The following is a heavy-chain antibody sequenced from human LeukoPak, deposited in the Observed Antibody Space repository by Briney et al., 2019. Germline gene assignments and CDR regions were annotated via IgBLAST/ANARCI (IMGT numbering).Heavy chain of an antibody. V-gene: IGHV1-8*02. CDR2: MNPNSGNT. CDR3: ARAPRGITMVRGPTNYYYYYMDV. J-gene: IGHJ6*03. CDR1: GYTFNGYY. Sequence: GASVKVSCKSSGYTFNGYYMHWVRQATGQGLEWMGWMNPNSGNTGYAQKFQGRVTMTRNTSISTAYMELSSLRSEDTAVYYCARAPRGITMVRGPTNYYYYYMDVWGKGTTVTISS. D-gene: IGHD3-10*01.